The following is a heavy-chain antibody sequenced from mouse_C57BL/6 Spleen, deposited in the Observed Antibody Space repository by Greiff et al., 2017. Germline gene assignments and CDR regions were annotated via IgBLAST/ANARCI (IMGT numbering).Heavy chain of an antibody. Sequence: EVKLQESGAELVRPGASVTLSCTASGFNIKDDYMHWVKQRPEQGLEWIGWIDTENGDTEYASKFQGKTTITADTSSNTAYLQLSSLTSEDTAGYYCTSDLVLPYWGQGTTLTVSS. CDR2: IDTENGDT. D-gene: IGHD1-1*01. J-gene: IGHJ2*01. V-gene: IGHV14-4*01. CDR1: GFNIKDDY. CDR3: TSDLVLPY.